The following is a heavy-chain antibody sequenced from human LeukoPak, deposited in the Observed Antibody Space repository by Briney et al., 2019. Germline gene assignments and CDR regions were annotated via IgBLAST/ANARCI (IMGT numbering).Heavy chain of an antibody. D-gene: IGHD6-6*01. CDR1: GYTFTSYY. V-gene: IGHV1-46*01. Sequence: GASVKVSCKASGYTFTSYYIHWVRQAPGQGLEWMGIINPSGGSTSYAQKFQGGITMTRDTSTSTVYMELSSLRSEDTAVYYCARGLKRSGSSDHSDYWGQGTLVTVSS. J-gene: IGHJ4*02. CDR2: INPSGGST. CDR3: ARGLKRSGSSDHSDY.